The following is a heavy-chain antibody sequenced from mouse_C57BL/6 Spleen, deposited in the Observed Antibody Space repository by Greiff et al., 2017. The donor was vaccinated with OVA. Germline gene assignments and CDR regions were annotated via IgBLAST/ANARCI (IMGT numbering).Heavy chain of an antibody. Sequence: QVQLQQPGAELVRPGSSVKLSCKASGYTFTSYWMDWVKQRPGQGLEWIGNIYPSDSETHYTQKFKDKATMTVDKSSSTAYMQLSSLTSEDSAVYYCARENLVLDYWGQGTTLTVSS. CDR1: GYTFTSYW. J-gene: IGHJ2*01. CDR3: ARENLVLDY. CDR2: IYPSDSET. V-gene: IGHV1-61*01.